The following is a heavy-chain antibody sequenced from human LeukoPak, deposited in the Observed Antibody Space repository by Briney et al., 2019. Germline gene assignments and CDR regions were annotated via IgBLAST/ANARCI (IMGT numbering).Heavy chain of an antibody. CDR1: AFTFSTYS. CDR2: ISYDGPNK. Sequence: GGSLRLSCAASAFTFSTYSMHWVRQAPGHGLEWVAAISYDGPNKNYADSVKGRFTISRDNSKNTLYLQMNSLRAEDTAVYYCARDLMGIAYRGAFYYWGQGTLVTVSS. V-gene: IGHV3-30*04. CDR3: ARDLMGIAYRGAFYY. D-gene: IGHD6-13*01. J-gene: IGHJ4*02.